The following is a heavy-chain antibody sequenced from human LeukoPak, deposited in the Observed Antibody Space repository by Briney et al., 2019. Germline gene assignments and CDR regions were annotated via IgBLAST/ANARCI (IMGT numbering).Heavy chain of an antibody. CDR2: IYYTGST. D-gene: IGHD6-19*01. Sequence: PSETLSLTCTVSGGSISRYYWSWIRQPPGKGLEWIGYIYYTGSTNYNPSLKSRVTISVDTSKNQFSLKLSSVTAADTAVYYCARRGYSSLDYWGQGTLVTVSS. CDR3: ARRGYSSLDY. V-gene: IGHV4-59*08. J-gene: IGHJ4*02. CDR1: GGSISRYY.